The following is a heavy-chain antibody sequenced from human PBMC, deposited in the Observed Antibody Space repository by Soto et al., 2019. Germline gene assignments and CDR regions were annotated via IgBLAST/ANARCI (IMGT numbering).Heavy chain of an antibody. Sequence: QVQLVESGGGVVQPGRSLRLSCAASGFTFSDCGMHWVRQAPGKGLEWVSLTWYDGSKKYYADSVKGRFSISRDNSKNTLYLQMHSLSAEDTAVYYCARHETLGGPGPYGMDVWGQGTTVTVSS. CDR2: TWYDGSKK. J-gene: IGHJ6*02. CDR1: GFTFSDCG. CDR3: ARHETLGGPGPYGMDV. D-gene: IGHD2-15*01. V-gene: IGHV3-33*01.